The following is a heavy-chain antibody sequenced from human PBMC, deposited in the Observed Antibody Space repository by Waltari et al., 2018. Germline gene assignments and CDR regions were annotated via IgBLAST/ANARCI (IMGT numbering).Heavy chain of an antibody. CDR3: ARRVYSSSWYVYFDY. CDR2: IYPGDSDT. CDR1: GYSFTSYW. D-gene: IGHD6-13*01. V-gene: IGHV5-51*03. Sequence: EVQLVQSGAEVKKPGESLKISCQGSGYSFTSYWIGWVRQLPGKGLEWTGIIYPGDSDTRYSPSFQGQVTISADKSISTAYLQWSSLKASDTAMYYCARRVYSSSWYVYFDYWGQGTLVTVSS. J-gene: IGHJ4*02.